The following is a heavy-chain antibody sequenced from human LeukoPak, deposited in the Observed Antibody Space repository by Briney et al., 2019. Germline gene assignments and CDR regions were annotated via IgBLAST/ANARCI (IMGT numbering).Heavy chain of an antibody. CDR1: GGSISSSNYY. D-gene: IGHD1-14*01. Sequence: SETLSLTCTVSGGSISSSNYYWAWIRQPPGKGLEWIANIFYTWSTYYNPSLKSRVTISVDTSKNQFSLRLSSVTATDTAVFYCARLNKPGWFDPWGQGTLVTVSS. CDR3: ARLNKPGWFDP. J-gene: IGHJ5*02. CDR2: IFYTWST. V-gene: IGHV4-39*01.